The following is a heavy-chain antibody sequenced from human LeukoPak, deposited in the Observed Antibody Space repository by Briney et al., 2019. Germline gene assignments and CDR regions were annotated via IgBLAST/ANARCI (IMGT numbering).Heavy chain of an antibody. CDR3: ATTCAIFGVVGKFDY. CDR2: IIPIFGTA. Sequence: SVKVSCKASGGTFSSYAISWVRQAPGQGLEWMGGIIPIFGTANYAQKFQGRVTITTDESTSTAYMELSSLRSEDTAVYYCATTCAIFGVVGKFDYWGQGTLVTVSS. J-gene: IGHJ4*02. D-gene: IGHD3-3*01. CDR1: GGTFSSYA. V-gene: IGHV1-69*05.